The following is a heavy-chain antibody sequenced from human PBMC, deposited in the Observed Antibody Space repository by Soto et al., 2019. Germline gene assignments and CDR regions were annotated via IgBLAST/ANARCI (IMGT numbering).Heavy chain of an antibody. Sequence: GESLKISFKGSGYFFTNYWIAWARQMPGKGLEWMGIIYPGDSDTRYSPSFQGQVTISADKSISTDKSISTAYLQWSSLQASDTAMYYCASRRGAGDSLGMDVWGQGTTVTVSS. CDR1: GYFFTNYW. J-gene: IGHJ6*02. CDR3: ASRRGAGDSLGMDV. D-gene: IGHD2-21*02. V-gene: IGHV5-51*01. CDR2: IYPGDSDT.